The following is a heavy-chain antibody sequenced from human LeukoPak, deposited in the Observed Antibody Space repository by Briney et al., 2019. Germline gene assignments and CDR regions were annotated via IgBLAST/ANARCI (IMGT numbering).Heavy chain of an antibody. CDR3: ARDPLGGSGSYDYYYYYMDV. Sequence: GASVKVSCKASGGTFSSYAISWVRQAPGQGLEWMGWINPNSGGTNYAQKFQGRVTMTRDTSISTAYMELSRLRSDDTAVYYCARDPLGGSGSYDYYYYYMDVWGKGTTVTISS. V-gene: IGHV1-2*02. CDR1: GGTFSSYA. CDR2: INPNSGGT. J-gene: IGHJ6*03. D-gene: IGHD3-10*01.